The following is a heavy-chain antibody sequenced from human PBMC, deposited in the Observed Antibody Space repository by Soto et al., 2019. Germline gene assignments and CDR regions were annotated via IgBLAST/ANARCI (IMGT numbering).Heavy chain of an antibody. Sequence: QVQLVQSGAEVKKPGASVKVSCKASGYTFSIFYMHWVRQAPGQGLEWMGGIIPIFGTANYAQKFQGRVTITADESTSTAYMELSSLRSEDTAVYYCARGCSSTSCYPTNYYYYGMDVWGQGTTVTVSS. J-gene: IGHJ6*02. CDR3: ARGCSSTSCYPTNYYYYGMDV. D-gene: IGHD2-2*01. CDR2: IIPIFGTA. CDR1: GYTFSIFY. V-gene: IGHV1-69*01.